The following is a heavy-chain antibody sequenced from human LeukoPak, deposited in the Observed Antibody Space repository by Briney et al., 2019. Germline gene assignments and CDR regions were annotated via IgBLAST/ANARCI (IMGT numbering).Heavy chain of an antibody. D-gene: IGHD3-9*01. J-gene: IGHJ4*02. Sequence: GGSLRLSCAASGFTFSSYGMHWVRQAPGKGVEWVAVISYDGSNKYYADSVKGRFTISRDNSKNTLYLQMNSLRAEDTAVYYCAKDTSTPYDILTGYYFDYWGQGTLVTVSS. CDR2: ISYDGSNK. CDR1: GFTFSSYG. CDR3: AKDTSTPYDILTGYYFDY. V-gene: IGHV3-30*18.